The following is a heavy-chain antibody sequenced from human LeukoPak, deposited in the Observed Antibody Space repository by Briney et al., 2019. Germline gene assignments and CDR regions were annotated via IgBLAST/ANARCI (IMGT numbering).Heavy chain of an antibody. V-gene: IGHV4-4*07. CDR3: ARDRRQQQLVDAFDI. D-gene: IGHD6-13*01. Sequence: PSETLSLSCTVSGGSISGYYLSWVRQPAGKGLEWIGRIYTSGSTTYNPSLKSRVTMSVHTSKTQFTLKLSSVTAADTAMYYCARDRRQQQLVDAFDIWGQGTMVTVSS. J-gene: IGHJ3*02. CDR2: IYTSGST. CDR1: GGSISGYY.